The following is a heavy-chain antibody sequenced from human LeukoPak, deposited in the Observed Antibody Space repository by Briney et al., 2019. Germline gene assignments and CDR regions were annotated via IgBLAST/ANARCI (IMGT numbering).Heavy chain of an antibody. CDR2: IGSGGATV. Sequence: PGGSLRLSCGASGFTFSHYSMHWVRQAPGRGLEWVSYIGSGGATVYYADSVKGRFIISRDDAKNSLYLQMNTLRDDDTAVYYCVRGFWSGYSDWFDSWGQGTLVTVSS. CDR1: GFTFSHYS. J-gene: IGHJ5*01. CDR3: VRGFWSGYSDWFDS. V-gene: IGHV3-48*02. D-gene: IGHD3-3*01.